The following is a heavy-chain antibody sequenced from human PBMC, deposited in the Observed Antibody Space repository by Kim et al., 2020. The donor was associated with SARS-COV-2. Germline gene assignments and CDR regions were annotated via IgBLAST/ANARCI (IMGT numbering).Heavy chain of an antibody. Sequence: GGSLRLSCAASGFTFSSYGMHWVRQAPGKGLEWVAVISYDGSNKYYADSVKGRFTISRDNSKNTLYLQMNSLRAEDTAVYYCAKGPLGEGTIFGVVINEPFDYWGQGTLVTVSS. J-gene: IGHJ4*02. V-gene: IGHV3-30*18. CDR2: ISYDGSNK. D-gene: IGHD3-3*01. CDR3: AKGPLGEGTIFGVVINEPFDY. CDR1: GFTFSSYG.